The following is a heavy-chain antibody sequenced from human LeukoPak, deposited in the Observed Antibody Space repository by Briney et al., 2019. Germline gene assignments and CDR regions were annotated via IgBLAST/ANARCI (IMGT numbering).Heavy chain of an antibody. CDR1: GGSFSGYY. J-gene: IGHJ3*02. Sequence: PSETLSLTCAVYGGSFSGYYWSWIRQPPGKGLEWIGEINHSGSTNYNPSLKSRVTISVDTSKNQFSLKLSSVTAADTAVYYCARDAGDSSGGGAFDIWGQGTMVTVSS. V-gene: IGHV4-34*01. D-gene: IGHD4-17*01. CDR3: ARDAGDSSGGGAFDI. CDR2: INHSGST.